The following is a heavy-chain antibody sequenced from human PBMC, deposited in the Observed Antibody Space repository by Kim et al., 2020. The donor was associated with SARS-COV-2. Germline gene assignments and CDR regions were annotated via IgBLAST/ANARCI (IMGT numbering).Heavy chain of an antibody. CDR3: AKASGGY. V-gene: IGHV3-33*06. CDR2: IWYDGSNK. CDR1: GFTFSSYA. D-gene: IGHD3-16*01. Sequence: GGSLRLSCAASGFTFSSYAMHWVRQAPGKGLEWVAVIWYDGSNKYYADSVKGRFTISRDNSKNTLYLQMNSLRAEDTAVYYCAKASGGYWGQGTLVTVSS. J-gene: IGHJ4*02.